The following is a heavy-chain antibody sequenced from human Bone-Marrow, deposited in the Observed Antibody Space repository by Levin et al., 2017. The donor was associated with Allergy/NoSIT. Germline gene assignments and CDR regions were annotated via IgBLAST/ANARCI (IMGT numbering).Heavy chain of an antibody. Sequence: GESLKISCAASGFTFSSYGMHWVRQAPGKGLEWVAVISYDGSNKYYADSVKGRFTISRDNSKNTLYLQMNSLRAEDTAVYYCAKCKYSSGWSFDYWGQGTLVTVSS. CDR1: GFTFSSYG. J-gene: IGHJ4*02. V-gene: IGHV3-30*18. D-gene: IGHD6-19*01. CDR3: AKCKYSSGWSFDY. CDR2: ISYDGSNK.